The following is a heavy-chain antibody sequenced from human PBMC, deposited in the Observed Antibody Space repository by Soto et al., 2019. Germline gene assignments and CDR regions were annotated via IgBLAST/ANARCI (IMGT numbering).Heavy chain of an antibody. CDR1: GFTFDDYA. J-gene: IGHJ4*02. CDR2: ISWNSGLI. V-gene: IGHV3-9*01. Sequence: GGSLRLSCAASGFTFDDYAMHWVRQAPGKGLEWVSGISWNSGLIGYADSVKGRFTISRDNADNSLYLHMNSLRAEDTAVYYCARIKDYWGQGTLVTVSS. CDR3: ARIKDY.